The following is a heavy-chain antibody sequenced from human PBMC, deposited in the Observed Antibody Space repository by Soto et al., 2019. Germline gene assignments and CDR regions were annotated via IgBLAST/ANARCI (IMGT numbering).Heavy chain of an antibody. CDR2: IIPIFGTA. J-gene: IGHJ5*02. Sequence: SVKVSCKASGGTFSSYAISWVLQAPGQGLEWMGGIIPIFGTANYAQKFQGRVTITADESTSTAYMELSSLRSEDTAVYYCARVVLWFGDPNWFDPWGQGTLVTVSS. D-gene: IGHD3-10*01. CDR3: ARVVLWFGDPNWFDP. CDR1: GGTFSSYA. V-gene: IGHV1-69*13.